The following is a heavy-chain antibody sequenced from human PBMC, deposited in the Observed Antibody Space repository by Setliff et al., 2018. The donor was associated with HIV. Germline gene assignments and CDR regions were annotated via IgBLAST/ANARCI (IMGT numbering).Heavy chain of an antibody. D-gene: IGHD2-21*01. V-gene: IGHV4-4*09. CDR1: GGSISSYY. CDR3: ARHSGVASPNWFDP. Sequence: PSETLSLTCTVSGGSISSYYWSWIRQPPGKGLEWIGYIYTSGSTNYNPSLKSRGTISVDTSKNQFSLKLSSVTAADTAIYYCARHSGVASPNWFDPWGQGTLVTVSS. CDR2: IYTSGST. J-gene: IGHJ5*02.